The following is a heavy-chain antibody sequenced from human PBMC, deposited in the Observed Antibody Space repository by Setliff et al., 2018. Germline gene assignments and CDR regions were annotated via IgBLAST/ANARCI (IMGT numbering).Heavy chain of an antibody. J-gene: IGHJ4*02. CDR1: GFTFSDYY. CDR3: ARLQFYSSGWYRDDY. CDR2: ITSSGTTT. Sequence: GGSLRLSCAASGFTFSDYYMSWIRQAPGKGLEWVSYITSSGTTTFYTDSVKGRFAISRDNARNSLYLQMNSLRAEDTAVYYCARLQFYSSGWYRDDYWGQGTLVTVSS. V-gene: IGHV3-11*04. D-gene: IGHD6-19*01.